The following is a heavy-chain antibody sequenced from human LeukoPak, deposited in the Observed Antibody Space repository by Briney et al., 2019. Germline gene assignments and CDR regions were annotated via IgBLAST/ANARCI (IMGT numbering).Heavy chain of an antibody. V-gene: IGHV4-4*07. CDR1: GRSISSYY. Sequence: SETLSLTCSVSGRSISSYYWSWIRQPAGKGLEWIGRIYTSGSTNYNPSLKSRVTMSVATSKNQFSLKLSSVTAADTAVYYCARDSSYCSGGSCYSHYYYMDVWGKGTTVTVSS. CDR3: ARDSSYCSGGSCYSHYYYMDV. J-gene: IGHJ6*03. CDR2: IYTSGST. D-gene: IGHD2-15*01.